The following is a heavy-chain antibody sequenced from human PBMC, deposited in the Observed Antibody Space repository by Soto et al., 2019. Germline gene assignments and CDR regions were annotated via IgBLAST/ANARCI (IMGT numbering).Heavy chain of an antibody. CDR2: ISAYNGNT. V-gene: IGHV1-18*04. D-gene: IGHD2-15*01. Sequence: VQLVQSGAEVKKPGASVKVSCKASGYTFTSYGISWVRQAPGQGLEWMGWISAYNGNTNYAQKLQGRVTMTTDTSTSTAYMELRSLRSDDTAVYYCARAPPVTVVAYYYYGMDVWGQGTTVTVSS. CDR3: ARAPPVTVVAYYYYGMDV. CDR1: GYTFTSYG. J-gene: IGHJ6*02.